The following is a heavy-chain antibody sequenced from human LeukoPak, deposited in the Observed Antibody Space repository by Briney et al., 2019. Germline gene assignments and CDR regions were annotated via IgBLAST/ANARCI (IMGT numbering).Heavy chain of an antibody. D-gene: IGHD3-22*01. Sequence: GSSVKVSCKASGGTFSSYAISWVRQAPGQGLEWMGGIIPIFGTANYAQKFQGRVTITTDESTSTAYMELSSLRSEDTAVYYCARESLYYYDSSGSFDYWAREPWSPSPQ. V-gene: IGHV1-69*05. J-gene: IGHJ4*02. CDR2: IIPIFGTA. CDR1: GGTFSSYA. CDR3: ARESLYYYDSSGSFDY.